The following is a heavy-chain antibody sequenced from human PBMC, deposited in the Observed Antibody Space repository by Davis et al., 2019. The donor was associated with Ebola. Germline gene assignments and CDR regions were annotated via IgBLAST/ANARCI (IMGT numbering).Heavy chain of an antibody. CDR1: GFTFSSYA. CDR2: ISYDGSNK. D-gene: IGHD2-15*01. J-gene: IGHJ4*02. Sequence: PGGSLRLSCAASGFTFSSYAMHWVRQAPGKGLEWVAVISYDGSNKYYVDSVKGRFTISRDNSKNTLYLQMNSLRPEDTAVYYCARSVVGVHVGYFDFWGQGTLVTVSS. CDR3: ARSVVGVHVGYFDF. V-gene: IGHV3-30-3*01.